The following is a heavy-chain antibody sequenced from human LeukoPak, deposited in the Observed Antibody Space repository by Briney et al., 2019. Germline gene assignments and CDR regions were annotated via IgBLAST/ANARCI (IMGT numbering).Heavy chain of an antibody. D-gene: IGHD6-19*01. CDR3: ARDPGYSSGWYGYFDL. Sequence: PGGSLRLSCAASGFTFSSYAMHWVRQAPGKRLEWVAVISYDGSNKYYADSVKGRFTISRDNSKNTLYLQMNSLRAEDTAVYYCARDPGYSSGWYGYFDLWGRGTLVTVSS. V-gene: IGHV3-30*04. CDR1: GFTFSSYA. J-gene: IGHJ2*01. CDR2: ISYDGSNK.